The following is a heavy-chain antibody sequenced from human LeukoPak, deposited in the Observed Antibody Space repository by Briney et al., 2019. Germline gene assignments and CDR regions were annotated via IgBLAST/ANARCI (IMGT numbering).Heavy chain of an antibody. CDR1: GFTFSSYG. J-gene: IGHJ3*02. CDR3: ARAPRYCRGGSCYWSAFDI. CDR2: IWYDGSNK. Sequence: PGGSLRLSCAASGFTFSSYGMHWVRQAPGKGLEWVAVIWYDGSNKYHADSVKGRFTISRDNSKNMLYLQMNSLRAEDTAVYYCARAPRYCRGGSCYWSAFDIWGQGTMVTVSS. D-gene: IGHD2-15*01. V-gene: IGHV3-33*08.